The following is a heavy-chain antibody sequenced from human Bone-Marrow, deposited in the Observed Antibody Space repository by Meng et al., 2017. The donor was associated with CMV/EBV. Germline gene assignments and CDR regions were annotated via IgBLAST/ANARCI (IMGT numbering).Heavy chain of an antibody. CDR1: GFTFDDYA. J-gene: IGHJ6*02. CDR3: AKDMGASTVFASHDYYDGMDV. D-gene: IGHD3-3*01. CDR2: ISWSSGSI. Sequence: SLKISCAASGFTFDDYAMHWVRQAPGKGLEWVSGISWSSGSIGYADSVKGRFTISRDNAKNSLYLQMNSLRAEDTAVYYCAKDMGASTVFASHDYYDGMDVWGQGTTVTVSS. V-gene: IGHV3-9*01.